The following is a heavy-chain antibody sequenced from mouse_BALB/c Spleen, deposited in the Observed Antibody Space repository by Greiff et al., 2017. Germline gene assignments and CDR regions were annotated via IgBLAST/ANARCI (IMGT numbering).Heavy chain of an antibody. Sequence: EVQLQQSGTVLARPGASVKMSCKASGYTFTSYWMHWVKQRPGQGLEWIGAIYPGNSDTSYNQKFKGKAKLTAVTSTSTAYMELSSLTNEDTVVYYCTGRKDGSFDYWGQGTTLTVSS. CDR3: TGRKDGSFDY. CDR1: GYTFTSYW. CDR2: IYPGNSDT. V-gene: IGHV1-5*01. J-gene: IGHJ2*01.